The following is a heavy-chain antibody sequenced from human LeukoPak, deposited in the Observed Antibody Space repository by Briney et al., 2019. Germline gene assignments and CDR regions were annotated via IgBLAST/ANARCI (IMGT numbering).Heavy chain of an antibody. D-gene: IGHD6-19*01. CDR1: GYTFTGYY. Sequence: ASVKDSCKASGYTFTGYYMHWVRQAPGERLEWMGWINPYNGNTNYAQKLQSRVTLTPDTSTSTAYMELRTLRADGTRVYNSVCQSEPSSGPLYGMDVWGQGTTVTVSS. CDR3: VCQSEPSSGPLYGMDV. J-gene: IGHJ6*02. V-gene: IGHV1-18*04. CDR2: INPYNGNT.